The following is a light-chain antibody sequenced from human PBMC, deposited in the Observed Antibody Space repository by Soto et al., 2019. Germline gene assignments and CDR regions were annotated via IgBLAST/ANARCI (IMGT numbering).Light chain of an antibody. CDR3: QHYNSYSEA. CDR2: GAS. Sequence: ELVLMQSPGFLSLSPGVRAILSCRASQTVSGTYLAWFQQKPGQAPRLLIYGASSRATGVSDRFSGSGSGTGFTLTISSLQPDDFATYYCQHYNSYSEAFGQGTKVDIK. V-gene: IGKV3-20*01. J-gene: IGKJ1*01. CDR1: QTVSGTY.